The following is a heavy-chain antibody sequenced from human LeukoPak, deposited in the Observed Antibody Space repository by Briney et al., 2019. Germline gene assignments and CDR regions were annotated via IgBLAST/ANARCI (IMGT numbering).Heavy chain of an antibody. CDR1: GGSFSGYY. Sequence: PSETLSLTCAVSGGSFSGYYWTWIRQSPGKGLEWFGEIIHSGRTNYSPSLESRVTLSVDTPNNQFSLKLNSVTAADTAVYYCARGTVLMHYATFDSWGQGTLVTVSS. V-gene: IGHV4-34*12. CDR3: ARGTVLMHYATFDS. D-gene: IGHD2-8*01. CDR2: IIHSGRT. J-gene: IGHJ4*02.